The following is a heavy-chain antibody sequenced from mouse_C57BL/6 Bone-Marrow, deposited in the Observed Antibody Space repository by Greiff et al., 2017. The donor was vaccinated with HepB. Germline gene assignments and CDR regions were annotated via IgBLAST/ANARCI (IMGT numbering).Heavy chain of an antibody. CDR1: GYTFTSYG. Sequence: QVQLQQSGAELARPGASVKLSCKASGYTFTSYGISWVKQRTGQGLEWIGEIYPRSGNTYYNEKFKGKATLTVDTSSSTAYMQLSSLTSEDSAVYYCARWDGYPFDYWGQGTTLTVSS. CDR3: ARWDGYPFDY. V-gene: IGHV1-81*01. D-gene: IGHD2-3*01. J-gene: IGHJ2*01. CDR2: IYPRSGNT.